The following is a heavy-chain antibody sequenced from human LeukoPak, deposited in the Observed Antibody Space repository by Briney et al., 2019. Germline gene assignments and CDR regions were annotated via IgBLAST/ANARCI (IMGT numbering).Heavy chain of an antibody. CDR3: ARPAARRPT. V-gene: IGHV3-30*03. J-gene: IGHJ4*02. D-gene: IGHD4-17*01. CDR2: ISNDGSRK. CDR1: GFTFSRHG. Sequence: GGSLRLSCAPSGFTFSRHGMHWVRQAPGKGLEWVAIISNDGSRKYYAHSVEGRFTISRDNSKNTLYLQMDSLRAEDTAVYYCARPAARRPTWGQGTLVTVSS.